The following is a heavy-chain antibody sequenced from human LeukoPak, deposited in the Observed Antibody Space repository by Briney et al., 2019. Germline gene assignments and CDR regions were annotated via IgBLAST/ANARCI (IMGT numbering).Heavy chain of an antibody. CDR1: GFTFSSYE. CDR2: ISSSGSTI. Sequence: PGGSLRLSCAASGFTFSSYEMNWVRQAPGKGLEWVSYISSSGSTIYYADSVKGRFTISRDNAKNSLYLQMNSLRAEDTAVYYCARGLSGVTTLIRYFDYWGQGTLVTVSS. CDR3: ARGLSGVTTLIRYFDY. V-gene: IGHV3-48*03. J-gene: IGHJ4*02. D-gene: IGHD4-17*01.